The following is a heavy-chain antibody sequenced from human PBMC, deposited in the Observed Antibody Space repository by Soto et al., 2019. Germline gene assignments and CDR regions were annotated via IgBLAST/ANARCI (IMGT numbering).Heavy chain of an antibody. CDR3: ARQGFGPLHGLVDV. CDR1: GGSISSYY. D-gene: IGHD3-10*01. Sequence: QVQLPESGPGLVKPSETMSLSCTVSGGSISSYYWSWFRQSPGKRMEWIGYVHHSWGSSYNPSLPSRVAISLDTSKSQFSLKVTPVTATDTAVYYCARQGFGPLHGLVDVWGQGTTVTVSS. J-gene: IGHJ6*02. CDR2: VHHSWGS. V-gene: IGHV4-59*08.